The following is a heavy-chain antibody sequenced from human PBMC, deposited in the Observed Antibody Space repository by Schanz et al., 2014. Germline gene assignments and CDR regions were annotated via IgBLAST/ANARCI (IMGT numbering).Heavy chain of an antibody. V-gene: IGHV3-23*04. D-gene: IGHD3-3*02. Sequence: EVQLVESGGGVVQPGRSLRLSCAASGFIFSSYGLHWVRQAPGQGLEWVSALSGSGGSTYYADPVKGRFTNSRDNAKNTMYPQMNSLRAEDTSVYFCAGDRRRRETPSAPAFRNYYYYAMDVWGQGTTVTVSS. J-gene: IGHJ6*02. CDR2: LSGSGGST. CDR1: GFIFSSYG. CDR3: AGDRRRRETPSAPAFRNYYYYAMDV.